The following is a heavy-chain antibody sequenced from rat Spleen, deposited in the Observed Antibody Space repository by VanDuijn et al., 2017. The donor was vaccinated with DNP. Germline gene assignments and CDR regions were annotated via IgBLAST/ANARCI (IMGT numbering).Heavy chain of an antibody. V-gene: IGHV3-3*01. CDR3: AKAGGYSPWYFDY. CDR2: INSAGST. CDR1: GYSITSSYR. Sequence: EVQLQESGPGLVKPSQSLSLTCSVTGYSITSSYRWNWIRKFPGNKLEWMGYINSAGSTNYNPSLKSRISITRDTSKNQFFLQVNSVTTEDTATYYCAKAGGYSPWYFDYWGQGVMVTVSS. D-gene: IGHD1-11*01. J-gene: IGHJ2*01.